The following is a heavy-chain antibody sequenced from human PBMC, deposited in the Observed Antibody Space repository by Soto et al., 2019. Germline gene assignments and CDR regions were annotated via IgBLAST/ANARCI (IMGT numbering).Heavy chain of an antibody. CDR1: GFTFTSSV. CDR2: IVVGSGNT. CDR3: AAFDGVSFDY. Sequence: SVKVSCKASGFTFTSSVMQWVRQARGQRLEWIGWIVVGSGNTNYAQKFQERVTITRDMSTSTAYMELSSLRSEDTAVYYCAAFDGVSFDYWGQGTLVTVSS. V-gene: IGHV1-58*02. D-gene: IGHD2-8*01. J-gene: IGHJ4*02.